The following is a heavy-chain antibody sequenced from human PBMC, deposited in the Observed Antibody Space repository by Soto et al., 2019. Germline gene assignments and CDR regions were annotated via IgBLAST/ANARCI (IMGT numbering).Heavy chain of an antibody. J-gene: IGHJ4*02. D-gene: IGHD3-22*01. CDR1: GYTFTSYA. V-gene: IGHV1-3*01. Sequence: QVPLVQSGAEVKKPGASVKVSCKASGYTFTSYAMHWVRQAPGQRLEWMGWINAGNGNTKYSQKFQGRVTITRDTSASTAYMELSSLRSEDTAVYYCARELPYYDSSGYYDYWGQGTLVTVSS. CDR3: ARELPYYDSSGYYDY. CDR2: INAGNGNT.